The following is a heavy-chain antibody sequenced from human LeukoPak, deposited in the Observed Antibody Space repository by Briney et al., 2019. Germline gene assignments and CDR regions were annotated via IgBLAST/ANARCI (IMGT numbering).Heavy chain of an antibody. CDR3: AKAYSGYSDAFDI. Sequence: GRSLRLSCAASGFTFSTYGIHWVRQAPGKGLEWVAVISFDGSNKYYADSVKGRFTISRDNSKNTLYLQMNSLRAEDTAVYYCAKAYSGYSDAFDIWGQETMVTVSS. CDR1: GFTFSTYG. CDR2: ISFDGSNK. D-gene: IGHD5-12*01. V-gene: IGHV3-30*18. J-gene: IGHJ3*02.